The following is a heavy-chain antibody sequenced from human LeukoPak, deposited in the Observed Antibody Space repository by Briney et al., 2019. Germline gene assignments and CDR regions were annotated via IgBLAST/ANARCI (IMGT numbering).Heavy chain of an antibody. CDR2: ITPYNGNT. J-gene: IGHJ4*02. Sequence: GASVKVSCKASGYTFTNFGISWVRQAPGQGLEGMGWITPYNGNTNYEQKLQGRVTLTTDTSTSTAYMELRSLRSDDTAVYYCARGDYDILPGWPYWGQGTLATVSS. D-gene: IGHD3-9*01. V-gene: IGHV1-18*01. CDR1: GYTFTNFG. CDR3: ARGDYDILPGWPY.